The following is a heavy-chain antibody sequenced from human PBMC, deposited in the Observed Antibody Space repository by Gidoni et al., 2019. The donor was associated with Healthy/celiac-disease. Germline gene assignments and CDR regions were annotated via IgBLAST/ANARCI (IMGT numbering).Heavy chain of an antibody. V-gene: IGHV4-59*01. J-gene: IGHJ5*02. CDR2: IYYSGST. D-gene: IGHD3-16*02. Sequence: QVQLQESGPGLVKPSETLSLTCTVSGGSISSYYWSWIRQPPGKGLAWIGYIYYSGSTNYNPSLKSRVTISVDTSKNQFSLKLSSVTAADTAVYYCARGGYRGGGFDPWGQGTLVTVSS. CDR3: ARGGYRGGGFDP. CDR1: GGSISSYY.